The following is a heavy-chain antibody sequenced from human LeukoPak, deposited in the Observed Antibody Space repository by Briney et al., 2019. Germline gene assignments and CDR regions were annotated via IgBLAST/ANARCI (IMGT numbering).Heavy chain of an antibody. CDR3: ARGRGYSYGYNSIFDY. D-gene: IGHD5-18*01. Sequence: SETLSLTCTVSGGSISSSSYYWGWIRQPPGKGLEWIGYFYYSGSTNYNPSLKSRVTISVDTSKNQFSLKLSSVTAADTAVYYCARGRGYSYGYNSIFDYWGQGTLVTVSS. CDR1: GGSISSSSYY. V-gene: IGHV4-61*05. CDR2: FYYSGST. J-gene: IGHJ4*02.